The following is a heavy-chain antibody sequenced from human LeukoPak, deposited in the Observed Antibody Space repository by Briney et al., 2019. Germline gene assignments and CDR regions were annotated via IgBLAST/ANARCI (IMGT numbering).Heavy chain of an antibody. V-gene: IGHV4-59*08. CDR2: IYYSGST. D-gene: IGHD4-17*01. CDR3: ARSRTTVTTSGAFDI. J-gene: IGHJ3*02. Sequence: SETLSLTCTVSGGSISSYYWSWIRQPPGKGLEWIGYIYYSGSTNYNPSLKSRVTISVDTSKNQFSLKLGSVTAADTAVYYCARSRTTVTTSGAFDIWGQGTMVTVSS. CDR1: GGSISSYY.